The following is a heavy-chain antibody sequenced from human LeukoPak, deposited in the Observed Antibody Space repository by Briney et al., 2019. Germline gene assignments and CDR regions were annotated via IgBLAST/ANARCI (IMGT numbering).Heavy chain of an antibody. Sequence: SETLSLTCAVYSGSLNGYYWSWIRQPPGKGLEWIGEINHGGNTNYNPSLKSRVTMSVDTSKNHFSLKLSSVTAADTAVYYCASFCSSTSCYQNWFDPWGQGTLVTVSS. CDR1: SGSLNGYY. CDR3: ASFCSSTSCYQNWFDP. D-gene: IGHD2-2*01. V-gene: IGHV4-34*01. CDR2: INHGGNT. J-gene: IGHJ5*02.